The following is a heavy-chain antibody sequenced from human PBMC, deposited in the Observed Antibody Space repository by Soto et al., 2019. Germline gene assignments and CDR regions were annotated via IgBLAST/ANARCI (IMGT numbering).Heavy chain of an antibody. Sequence: QVQLVHSGAEVKKPGASVKVSCKASGYTFTSYGISWLRQAPGQWLEWMGLISAYNGNTNYAQKLQGRFTMTTDTSTSTAYMDLRSLRSADTSGYFCARESAVAALDPWGQGTLITFSS. V-gene: IGHV1-18*01. J-gene: IGHJ5*02. CDR1: GYTFTSYG. CDR3: ARESAVAALDP. D-gene: IGHD6-19*01. CDR2: ISAYNGNT.